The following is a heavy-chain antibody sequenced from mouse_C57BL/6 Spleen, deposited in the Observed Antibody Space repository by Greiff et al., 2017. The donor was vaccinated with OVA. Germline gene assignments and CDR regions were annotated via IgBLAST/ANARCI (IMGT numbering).Heavy chain of an antibody. J-gene: IGHJ2*01. CDR1: GYTFTDYN. CDR3: AREGLRAGYFDY. CDR2: INPNNGGT. D-gene: IGHD1-1*01. Sequence: EVQLQQSGPELVKPGASVKIPCTASGYTFTDYNMDWVKQSHGKSLEWIGDINPNNGGTIYNQKFKGKATLTVDKSSSTAYMELRSLTSEDTAGYDCAREGLRAGYFDYWGQGTTLTVSA. V-gene: IGHV1-18*01.